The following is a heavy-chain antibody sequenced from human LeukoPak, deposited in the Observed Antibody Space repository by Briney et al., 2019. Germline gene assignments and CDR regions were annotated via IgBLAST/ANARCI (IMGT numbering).Heavy chain of an antibody. CDR1: GYTFTSYG. D-gene: IGHD2-15*01. Sequence: ASVRVSCKASGYTFTSYGISWVRQAPGQGLEWMGWISGYDGDTKYAQKFQGRVTLTTDTSTTTAYMELRSLRSDDTAVYYCARDRMSARWYVPRDYFYYGMDVWGPGTTVTVSS. V-gene: IGHV1-18*01. J-gene: IGHJ6*02. CDR3: ARDRMSARWYVPRDYFYYGMDV. CDR2: ISGYDGDT.